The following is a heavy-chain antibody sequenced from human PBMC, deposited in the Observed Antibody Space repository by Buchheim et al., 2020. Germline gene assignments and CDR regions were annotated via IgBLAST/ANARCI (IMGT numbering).Heavy chain of an antibody. V-gene: IGHV5-51*03. J-gene: IGHJ4*01. D-gene: IGHD2-15*01. CDR2: IYPDDSDT. CDR3: ARPFCSDGNCPGYFDY. Sequence: EVQLVQSGAEVKKAGESLKISCKGSGYNFANLWIAWVRQVPGKGLEWMGIIYPDDSDTRYSPSFEGQVTISADKSISPAYLQWGSLRASDSAIYYCARPFCSDGNCPGYFDYWGQGT. CDR1: GYNFANLW.